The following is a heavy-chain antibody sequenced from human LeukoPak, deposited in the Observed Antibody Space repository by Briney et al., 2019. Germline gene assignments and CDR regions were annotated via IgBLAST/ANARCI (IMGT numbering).Heavy chain of an antibody. Sequence: ASVKVSCKASGYTFTSYGISWVRQAPGQGLEWMGWISAYNGNTSYAQKLQGRVTMTTDTSTSTAYMELRSLRSDDTAVYYCARDSLWDLPGYYYYGMDVWGQGTTVTVSS. J-gene: IGHJ6*02. CDR3: ARDSLWDLPGYYYYGMDV. D-gene: IGHD1-26*01. CDR1: GYTFTSYG. V-gene: IGHV1-18*01. CDR2: ISAYNGNT.